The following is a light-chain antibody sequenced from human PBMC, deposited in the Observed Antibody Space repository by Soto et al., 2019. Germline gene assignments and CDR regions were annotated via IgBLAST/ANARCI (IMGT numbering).Light chain of an antibody. Sequence: EVVMRQSPATLSVSPGETATLSCRASQSVSNKLAWYQQRPGQAPRLLIYAADTRATGIPDRFSGSGSGREFTLTISSLQSEDFAVYYCQQYNNWPPWTFGQGTKVDNK. CDR2: AAD. J-gene: IGKJ1*01. CDR3: QQYNNWPPWT. V-gene: IGKV3-15*01. CDR1: QSVSNK.